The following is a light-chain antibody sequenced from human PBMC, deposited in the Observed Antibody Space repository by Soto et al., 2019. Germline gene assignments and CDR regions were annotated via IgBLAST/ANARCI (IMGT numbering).Light chain of an antibody. CDR3: QQSYSTPRR. CDR2: AAS. J-gene: IGKJ1*01. Sequence: IQITQTPSSLSASVGDRVTITCRASQSISSYLNWYQQKPGKAPKLLIYAASSLQSGVPSRFSGSGSGTDFTLTISSLQPEDFATYYCQQSYSTPRRFGQGAKADIK. V-gene: IGKV1-39*01. CDR1: QSISSY.